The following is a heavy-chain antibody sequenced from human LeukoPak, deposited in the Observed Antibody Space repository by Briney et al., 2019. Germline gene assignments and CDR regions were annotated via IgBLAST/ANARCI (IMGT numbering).Heavy chain of an antibody. CDR2: INTNTGNP. Sequence: ASVKVSCKASGYTFTSYSINWLRQAPGQGLEWMGWINTNTGNPTYAQGFKGRVVFSLDTSFSAAYLQISSLKAEDTAVYYCARDASTIRFDYWGQGTLVTVSS. CDR3: ARDASTIRFDY. V-gene: IGHV7-4-1*02. J-gene: IGHJ4*02. D-gene: IGHD5-24*01. CDR1: GYTFTSYS.